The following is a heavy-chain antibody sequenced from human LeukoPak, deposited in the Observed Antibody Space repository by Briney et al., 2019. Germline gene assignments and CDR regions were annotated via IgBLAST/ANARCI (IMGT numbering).Heavy chain of an antibody. CDR3: ARDDVRCSGGSCYSDSAFDI. D-gene: IGHD2-15*01. CDR1: GGSFSGYY. CDR2: INHSGST. J-gene: IGHJ3*02. V-gene: IGHV4-34*01. Sequence: SETLSLTCAVYGGSFSGYYWSWIRQPPGKGLERIGGINHSGSTNYNPSLKSRVTISVDTSKNQFSLKLSSVTAADTAVYYCARDDVRCSGGSCYSDSAFDIWGQGTMVTVSS.